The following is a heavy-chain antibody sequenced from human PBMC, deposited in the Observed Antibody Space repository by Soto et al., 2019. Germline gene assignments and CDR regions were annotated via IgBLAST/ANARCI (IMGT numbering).Heavy chain of an antibody. CDR2: ISGSGGST. J-gene: IGHJ4*02. D-gene: IGHD5-18*01. CDR1: GFTFSSYA. CDR3: AKDGYSYGYYFDY. Sequence: GGSLRLSCAASGFTFSSYAMSWVRQAPGKGLEWVSAISGSGGSTYYADSVKGRFTISRDNSKNTLYLQMNSLRAEDPAVYYCAKDGYSYGYYFDYWGQGTLVTVSS. V-gene: IGHV3-23*01.